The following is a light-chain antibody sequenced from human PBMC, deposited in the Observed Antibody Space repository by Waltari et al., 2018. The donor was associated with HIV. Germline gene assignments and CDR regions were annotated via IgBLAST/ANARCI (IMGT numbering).Light chain of an antibody. CDR3: QQYYTVPYT. CDR1: HDIRAS. V-gene: IGKV1-NL1*01. CDR2: GTS. J-gene: IGKJ2*01. Sequence: DIQMAQSPSSLSASVGSRVTIPCRASHDIRASLAWYQLKPGQAPELLVFGTSMLESEVPPRLSGSSSGTTYTLTISSLQPEDSATYYCQQYYTVPYTFGQGTYLEI.